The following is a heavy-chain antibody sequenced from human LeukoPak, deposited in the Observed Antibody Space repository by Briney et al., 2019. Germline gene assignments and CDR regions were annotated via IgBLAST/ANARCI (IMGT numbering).Heavy chain of an antibody. CDR1: GYTFTGYY. CDR2: INPNSGGT. V-gene: IGHV1-2*02. J-gene: IGHJ4*02. CDR3: ARGKDIVATVRQLIPDY. Sequence: GASVKVSCKASGYTFTGYYMHWVRQAPGQGLEWMGWINPNSGGTNYAQKFQGRVTMTRDTSISTAYMELSRLRSDDTAVYYCARGKDIVATVRQLIPDYWGQGTLVTVSS. D-gene: IGHD5-12*01.